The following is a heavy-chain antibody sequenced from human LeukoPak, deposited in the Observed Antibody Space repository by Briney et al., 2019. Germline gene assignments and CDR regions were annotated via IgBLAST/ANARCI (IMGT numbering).Heavy chain of an antibody. CDR1: GFTFGNFG. J-gene: IGHJ6*03. Sequence: TGGSLRLSCEASGSGFTFGNFGMSWGRQAPGKGLEWVSGISGSGYYTYYAGPVKGRFTISRDNSKNTHYIEMDSLRAEDTAVYYCAKDGSWGDYYFYFYMDVWGKGTTVTVSS. D-gene: IGHD3-16*01. V-gene: IGHV3-23*01. CDR3: AKDGSWGDYYFYFYMDV. CDR2: ISGSGYYT.